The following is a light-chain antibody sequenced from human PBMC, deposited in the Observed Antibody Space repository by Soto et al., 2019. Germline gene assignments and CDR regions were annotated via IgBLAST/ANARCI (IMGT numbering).Light chain of an antibody. CDR1: QSVSSY. J-gene: IGKJ2*01. CDR3: QQRSNWPRT. V-gene: IGKV3-11*01. CDR2: DAF. Sequence: EIVLTQSPATLSLSPGERATLSCRASQSVSSYLAWYQQKPGQAPRLLIYDAFNRATGIPARFSGSGSGTDFTLTISSLEPEDFAAYYCQQRSNWPRTFGQGTKLEIK.